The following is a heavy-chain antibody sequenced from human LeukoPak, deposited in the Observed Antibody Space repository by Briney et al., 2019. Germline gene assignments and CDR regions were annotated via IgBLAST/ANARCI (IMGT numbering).Heavy chain of an antibody. J-gene: IGHJ5*02. V-gene: IGHV1-18*01. CDR1: GYSFGSYG. D-gene: IGHD3-22*01. CDR3: ARASSGYNPRGWFDP. Sequence: ASVRVSCKASGYSFGSYGIGWVRQAPGQGLEWMGWISAYNGNTDYAQNLQGRLTMTTDTSTSTAYMDLESLRSDDTAVYYCARASSGYNPRGWFDPWGQGTLVTVSS. CDR2: ISAYNGNT.